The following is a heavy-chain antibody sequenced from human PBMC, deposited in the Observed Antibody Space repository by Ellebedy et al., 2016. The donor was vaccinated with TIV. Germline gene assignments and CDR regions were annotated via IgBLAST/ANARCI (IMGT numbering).Heavy chain of an antibody. D-gene: IGHD2/OR15-2a*01. V-gene: IGHV4-59*12. Sequence: SETLSLXXTVSGGSISSYYWSWIRQPPGKGLEWIGYIYYSGSTNYNPSLKSRVTISVDTSKNQFSLKLSSVTAADTAVYYCARGPRISRLDYWGQGTLVTVSS. CDR3: ARGPRISRLDY. CDR2: IYYSGST. J-gene: IGHJ4*02. CDR1: GGSISSYY.